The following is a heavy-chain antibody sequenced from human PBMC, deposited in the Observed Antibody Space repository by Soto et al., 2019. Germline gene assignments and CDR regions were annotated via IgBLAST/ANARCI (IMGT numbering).Heavy chain of an antibody. CDR1: GGTFSSYA. V-gene: IGHV1-69*13. D-gene: IGHD3-9*01. CDR3: ARDYDILTGYPQDYYYYGMDV. Sequence: SVKVSCKASGGTFSSYAISWVRQAPGQGLEWMGGIIPIFGTANYAQKFQGRVTITADESTSTAYMELSSLRSEDAAVYYCARDYDILTGYPQDYYYYGMDVWGQGTTVTVSS. CDR2: IIPIFGTA. J-gene: IGHJ6*02.